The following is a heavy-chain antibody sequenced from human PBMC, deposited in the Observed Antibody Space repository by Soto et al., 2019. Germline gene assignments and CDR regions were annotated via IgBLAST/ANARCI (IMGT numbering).Heavy chain of an antibody. CDR3: VRLIGNSWLDF. D-gene: IGHD1-26*01. Sequence: SQTLSLTCDISGDSVSISSVTWNWIRQSPSRGLEWLGRTYYRSRWYNDYAESVKSRIIINPDTSKNQFSLHLNSVIPDDMAVYYCVRLIGNSWLDFWGQGTLVTVSS. CDR1: GDSVSISSVT. J-gene: IGHJ5*01. CDR2: TYYRSRWYN. V-gene: IGHV6-1*01.